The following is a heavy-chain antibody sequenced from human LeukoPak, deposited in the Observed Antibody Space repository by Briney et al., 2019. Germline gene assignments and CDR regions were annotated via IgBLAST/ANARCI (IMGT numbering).Heavy chain of an antibody. Sequence: PGGSLRLSCAASGFTFSDYWMHWVRQAPGKGLMWVSRINGDGSRTNYADSVKGRFTISRDSAKNTLFLQMNSLRAEDTAVYYCARLGSSSGLDPWGQGTLVTVSS. D-gene: IGHD6-6*01. CDR2: INGDGSRT. J-gene: IGHJ5*02. CDR1: GFTFSDYW. V-gene: IGHV3-74*01. CDR3: ARLGSSSGLDP.